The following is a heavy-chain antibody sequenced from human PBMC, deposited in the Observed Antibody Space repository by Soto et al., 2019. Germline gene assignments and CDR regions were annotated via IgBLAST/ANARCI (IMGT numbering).Heavy chain of an antibody. J-gene: IGHJ6*02. V-gene: IGHV3-15*07. CDR3: TTGVVDDYYGMDV. D-gene: IGHD3-22*01. Sequence: PGGSLRLSCAASGFTFSNAWMNWVRQAPGKGLEWVGRIKSKTDGGTTDYAAPVKGRFTISRDDSKNTLYLQMNSLKTEDTAVYYCTTGVVDDYYGMDVWGQGTTVTVSS. CDR2: IKSKTDGGTT. CDR1: GFTFSNAW.